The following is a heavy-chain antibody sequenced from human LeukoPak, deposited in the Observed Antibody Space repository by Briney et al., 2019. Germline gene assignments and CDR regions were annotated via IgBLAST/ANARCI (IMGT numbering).Heavy chain of an antibody. Sequence: SETLSLTCAVYGGSFSGYYWSWIRQPPGKGLEWSGEINHSGSTNYNPSLKSRVTISVDTSKNQFSLKLSSVTAADTAVYYCARGRRSRYYYDSSGYYQNFDYWGQGTLVTVSS. V-gene: IGHV4-34*01. D-gene: IGHD3-22*01. J-gene: IGHJ4*02. CDR2: INHSGST. CDR3: ARGRRSRYYYDSSGYYQNFDY. CDR1: GGSFSGYY.